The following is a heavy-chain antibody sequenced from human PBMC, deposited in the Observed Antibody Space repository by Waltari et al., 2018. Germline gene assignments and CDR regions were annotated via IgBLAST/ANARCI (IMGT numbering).Heavy chain of an antibody. J-gene: IGHJ3*02. CDR1: GFTFSNAW. V-gene: IGHV3-15*01. D-gene: IGHD3-9*01. Sequence: EVQLVESGGGLVKPGGSLRLSCAASGFTFSNAWMSWVRQAPGKGLEWVGRIKSKTDGGTTDYAAPVKGRFTISRDDSKNTLYLQMNSLKTEDTAVYYCTTDLWDFDWLLYDAFDIWGQGTMVSVSS. CDR3: TTDLWDFDWLLYDAFDI. CDR2: IKSKTDGGTT.